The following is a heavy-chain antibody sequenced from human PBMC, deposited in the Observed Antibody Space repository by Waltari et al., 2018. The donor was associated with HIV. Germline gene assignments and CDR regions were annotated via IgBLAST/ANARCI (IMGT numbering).Heavy chain of an antibody. CDR1: GFKFDDYV. D-gene: IGHD4-17*01. CDR2: INWNGGTI. Sequence: EVQLVESGGGLVQPGRSLRLSRAASGFKFDDYVMHWVRQAPGKGLEWVSRINWNGGTIAYADSVKGRFTISRDNAKNSLYLQINSLTTEDTALYYCAKDGGYGGNSRGLDYWGQGTLVTVSS. V-gene: IGHV3-9*01. CDR3: AKDGGYGGNSRGLDY. J-gene: IGHJ4*02.